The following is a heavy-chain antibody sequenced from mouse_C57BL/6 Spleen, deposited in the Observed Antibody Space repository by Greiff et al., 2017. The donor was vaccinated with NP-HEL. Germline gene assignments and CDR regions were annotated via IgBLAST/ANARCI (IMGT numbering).Heavy chain of an antibody. Sequence: QVQLQQPGAELVMPGASVKLSCKASGYTFTSYWMHWVKQRPGQGLEWIGEIDPSDSYTNYNQKFKGKSTLTVDKSSSTAYMQLSSLTSEDSAVYYCARSNWDDYLDYWGQGTTLTVSS. V-gene: IGHV1-69*01. J-gene: IGHJ2*01. CDR3: ARSNWDDYLDY. CDR2: IDPSDSYT. CDR1: GYTFTSYW. D-gene: IGHD4-1*01.